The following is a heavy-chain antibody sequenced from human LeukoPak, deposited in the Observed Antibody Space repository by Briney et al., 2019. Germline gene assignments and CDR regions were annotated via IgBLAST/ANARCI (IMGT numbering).Heavy chain of an antibody. Sequence: PGGSLRLSCAASEFTFSSYWMHWVRQAPGKGLEWIGEINHSGGTNYNPSLKSRVTISVDTSKNQFSLKLSSVTAADTAVYYCARGRSWSGYLNWGQGTLVTVSS. D-gene: IGHD3-3*01. CDR3: ARGRSWSGYLN. CDR2: INHSGGT. J-gene: IGHJ4*02. CDR1: EFTFSSYW. V-gene: IGHV4-34*01.